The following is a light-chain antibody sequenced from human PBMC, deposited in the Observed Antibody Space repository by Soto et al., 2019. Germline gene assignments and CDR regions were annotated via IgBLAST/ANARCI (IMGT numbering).Light chain of an antibody. V-gene: IGKV4-1*01. CDR1: QSVLYSSSNKNY. CDR3: QQYYSTPIT. CDR2: WAS. J-gene: IGKJ5*01. Sequence: DIVMTQSPDSLAVSRGERATINCKSSQSVLYSSSNKNYLAWYQQKPGQPPKLLIYWASTRESGVPDRFSGSGSGTDFTLTISSLQAEDVAVYYCQQYYSTPITFGQGTRLEIK.